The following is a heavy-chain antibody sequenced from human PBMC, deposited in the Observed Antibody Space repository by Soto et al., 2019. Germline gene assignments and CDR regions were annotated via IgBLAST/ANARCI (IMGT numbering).Heavy chain of an antibody. CDR2: ISYDGSNK. Sequence: QVQLVESGGGVVQPGRSLRLSCAVSGFTFSSYGMHWVRQAPGKGLEWVAVISYDGSNKYYADSVKGRFTISRDNSKNTLYMQMNILRAEDTAVYYCAKYSWNYEGHFDYWGQGTLVTVSS. V-gene: IGHV3-30*18. J-gene: IGHJ4*02. CDR1: GFTFSSYG. D-gene: IGHD1-7*01. CDR3: AKYSWNYEGHFDY.